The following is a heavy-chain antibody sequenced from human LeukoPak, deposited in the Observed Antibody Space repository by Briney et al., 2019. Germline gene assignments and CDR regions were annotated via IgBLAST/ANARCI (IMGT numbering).Heavy chain of an antibody. D-gene: IGHD7-27*01. CDR1: GFIFSNYA. J-gene: IGHJ3*02. CDR2: IGGDGGGT. Sequence: GGALRLSCAASGFIFSNYAMTWVRQAPGKGLEWVAVIGGDGGGTFDADAVKGRFTISRDNSKNTLFLEMNAVRVDDTAVYYCAKDGVLGNGMYDSLDIWGQGATVTVSS. CDR3: AKDGVLGNGMYDSLDI. V-gene: IGHV3-23*01.